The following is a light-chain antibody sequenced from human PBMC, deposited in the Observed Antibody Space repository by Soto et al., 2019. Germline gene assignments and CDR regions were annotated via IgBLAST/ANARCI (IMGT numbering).Light chain of an antibody. CDR3: QQLNSY. J-gene: IGKJ3*01. Sequence: DIPLTQSPSFLSASVGDRVTITCRASQGISSYLAWYQQKPGKAPKLLIYAASTLQSGVPSRFSGSGSGTEFTLTISSLQPEDFATYYCQQLNSYFGPGTKVDIK. CDR2: AAS. CDR1: QGISSY. V-gene: IGKV1-9*01.